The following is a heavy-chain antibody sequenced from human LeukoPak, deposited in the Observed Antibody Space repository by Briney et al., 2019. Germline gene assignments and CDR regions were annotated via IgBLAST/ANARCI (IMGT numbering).Heavy chain of an antibody. Sequence: SGPTLVNPTQTLTLTCTFSGVSLSTSGMCVSWVRQPPGKALEWLARIDWDDRKYYRTSLKTRLTISKDTSENQVVLTMTNMDPVDTATYYCARMNIQSFSYFDYWGRGTLVTASS. V-gene: IGHV2-70*11. CDR2: IDWDDRK. CDR3: ARMNIQSFSYFDY. J-gene: IGHJ4*02. CDR1: GVSLSTSGMC. D-gene: IGHD2/OR15-2a*01.